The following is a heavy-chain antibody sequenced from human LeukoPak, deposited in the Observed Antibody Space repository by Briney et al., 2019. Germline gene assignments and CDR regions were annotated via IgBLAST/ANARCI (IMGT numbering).Heavy chain of an antibody. D-gene: IGHD2-15*01. Sequence: ASVKVSCKASGSNFTNFGISWVRQAPGQGLEWMGWVSGYLKDANSAQKFYVKNTKYAERSHDRVTMTADTSTSTAYMELSSLKFDDTAVYFCARDLPVVALVMDYWGQGTLITVSS. V-gene: IGHV1-18*01. CDR2: VSGYLKDANSAQKFYVKNT. J-gene: IGHJ4*02. CDR3: ARDLPVVALVMDY. CDR1: GSNFTNFG.